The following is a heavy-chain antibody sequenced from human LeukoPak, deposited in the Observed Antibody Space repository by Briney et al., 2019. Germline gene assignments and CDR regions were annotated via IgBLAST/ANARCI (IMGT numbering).Heavy chain of an antibody. CDR2: MNPNSGNT. D-gene: IGHD2-2*01. Sequence: GESLKISCKGSGYTFTSYDINWVRQATGQGLEWMGWMNPNSGNTGYAQKFQGRVTITRNTSISTAYMELSSLRSEDTAVYYCARGLVLYCSSTSCLRGYWFDPWGQGTLVTVSS. CDR3: ARGLVLYCSSTSCLRGYWFDP. CDR1: GYTFTSYD. V-gene: IGHV1-8*03. J-gene: IGHJ5*02.